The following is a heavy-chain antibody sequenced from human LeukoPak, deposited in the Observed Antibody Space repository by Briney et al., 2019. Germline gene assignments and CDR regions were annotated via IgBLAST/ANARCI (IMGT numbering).Heavy chain of an antibody. CDR1: VFTFSSYS. D-gene: IGHD5-24*01. J-gene: IGHJ5*02. CDR2: ISSSSSYI. Sequence: KSGGSLRLSCAASVFTFSSYSMNWVRQAPGKGLEWVSSISSSSSYIYYVDSVKGRFTISRDNAKNSLYLQMNSLRAEDTAVYYCARLQSSAQGNWFDLWGQGTLVTVSS. CDR3: ARLQSSAQGNWFDL. V-gene: IGHV3-21*01.